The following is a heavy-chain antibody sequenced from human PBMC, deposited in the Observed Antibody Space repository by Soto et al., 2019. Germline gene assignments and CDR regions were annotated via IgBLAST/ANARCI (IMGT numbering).Heavy chain of an antibody. D-gene: IGHD3-16*01. Sequence: ASVKVSCKASGYTFTSYGISWVRQAPGQGLEWMGWISAYNGITNYAQKLQGRVTMTTDTSTSTAYMEMRSLRSDDTAVYYCAREASYRQPTPFDYWGQGTLVTLSS. CDR2: ISAYNGIT. CDR3: AREASYRQPTPFDY. V-gene: IGHV1-18*01. CDR1: GYTFTSYG. J-gene: IGHJ4*02.